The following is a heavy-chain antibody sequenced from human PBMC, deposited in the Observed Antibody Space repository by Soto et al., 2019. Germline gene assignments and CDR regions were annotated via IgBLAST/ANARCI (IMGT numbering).Heavy chain of an antibody. J-gene: IGHJ4*02. Sequence: SETLSLTCTVSGGSISSGDYYWSWIRQPPGKGLEWIGYIYYSGSTYYNPSLKSRVTISVDTSKNQLSLKLSSVTAADTAVYYCATSDYDSSGYYGGFDYWGQGTLVTVSS. CDR2: IYYSGST. V-gene: IGHV4-31*03. CDR3: ATSDYDSSGYYGGFDY. CDR1: GGSISSGDYY. D-gene: IGHD3-22*01.